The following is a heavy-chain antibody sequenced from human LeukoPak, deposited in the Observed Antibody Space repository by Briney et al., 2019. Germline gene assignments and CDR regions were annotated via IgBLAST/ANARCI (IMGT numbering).Heavy chain of an antibody. CDR2: INPNSGGT. D-gene: IGHD3-10*01. J-gene: IGHJ4*02. V-gene: IGHV1-2*02. CDR1: GYTFAGYY. Sequence: ASVKVSFKASGYTFAGYYMHWVRQAPGQGLEWMGWINPNSGGTNYAQKFQGRVTMTRDTSISTAYMELSRLRSDDTAVYYCARDRRYYGSGSYAYWGQGTLVTVSS. CDR3: ARDRRYYGSGSYAY.